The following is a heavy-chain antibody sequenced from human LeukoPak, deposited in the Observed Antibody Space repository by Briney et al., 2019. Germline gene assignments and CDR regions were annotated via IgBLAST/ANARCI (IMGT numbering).Heavy chain of an antibody. CDR1: GFTFSSYG. D-gene: IGHD5-12*01. J-gene: IGHJ4*02. CDR3: ARGPIGYHNT. CDR2: ISGSGGST. V-gene: IGHV3-23*01. Sequence: GGSLRLSCAASGFTFSSYGMSWVRQAPGQGLEWVSAISGSGGSTYYADSVKCRFTISRDNSKNTLYLQMNSLRAEDTAVYYCARGPIGYHNTGGQGTLVTVSS.